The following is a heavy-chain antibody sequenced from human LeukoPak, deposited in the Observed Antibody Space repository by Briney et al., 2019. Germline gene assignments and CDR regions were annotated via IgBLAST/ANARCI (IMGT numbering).Heavy chain of an antibody. CDR2: ISSSSSNI. CDR3: ARVPGFYGSGSYYSGNFDY. Sequence: QPGGSLRLSCAASGFTFSTYSMNWVRQAPGKGLEWVSYISSSSSNIFYADSVKGRFTVSRDNAKNSLYLQMNSLRAEDTAVYYCARVPGFYGSGSYYSGNFDYWGQGALVTVSS. J-gene: IGHJ4*02. D-gene: IGHD3-10*01. CDR1: GFTFSTYS. V-gene: IGHV3-48*01.